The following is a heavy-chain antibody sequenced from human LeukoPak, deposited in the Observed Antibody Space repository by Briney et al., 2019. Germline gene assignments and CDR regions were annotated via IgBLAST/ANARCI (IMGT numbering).Heavy chain of an antibody. V-gene: IGHV4-39*07. J-gene: IGHJ5*02. CDR1: GGSISSSSYY. CDR2: IYYSGST. Sequence: SETLSLTCTVSGGSISSSSYYWGWIRQPPGKGLEWIGSIYYSGSTNYNPSLKSRVTISVDTSKNQFSLKLSSVTAADTAVYYCARGSGLPRYCSSTSCPHHNWFDPWGQGTLVTVSS. CDR3: ARGSGLPRYCSSTSCPHHNWFDP. D-gene: IGHD2-2*01.